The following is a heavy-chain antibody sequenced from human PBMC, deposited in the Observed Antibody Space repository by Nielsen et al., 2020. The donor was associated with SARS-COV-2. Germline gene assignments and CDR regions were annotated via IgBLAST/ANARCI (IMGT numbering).Heavy chain of an antibody. CDR1: GFTFSSYS. D-gene: IGHD6-19*01. J-gene: IGHJ6*02. CDR3: ARDSSGWYALTTYYYYVMDV. V-gene: IGHV3-48*01. Sequence: GESLKISCAASGFTFSSYSMNWVRQAPGKGLEWVSYISSSSSTIYYADSVKGRFTISRDNAKNSLYLQMNSLRAEDTAVYYCARDSSGWYALTTYYYYVMDVWAKGPRSPSP. CDR2: ISSSSSTI.